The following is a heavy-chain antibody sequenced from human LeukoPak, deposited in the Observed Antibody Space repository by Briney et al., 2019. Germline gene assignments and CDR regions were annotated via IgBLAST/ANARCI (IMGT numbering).Heavy chain of an antibody. J-gene: IGHJ1*01. CDR2: IKSDGRT. V-gene: IGHV3-74*01. D-gene: IGHD3-22*01. Sequence: PGGSLRLSCAASGFTLSSYWMHCVRQAPGKGLVWVSRIKSDGRTNYADSVKGRFTISRDNAKNTVSLQMNSLRAEDTGVYYCARAASEIGGYSPEYFRHWGQGTLVIVSS. CDR1: GFTLSSYW. CDR3: ARAASEIGGYSPEYFRH.